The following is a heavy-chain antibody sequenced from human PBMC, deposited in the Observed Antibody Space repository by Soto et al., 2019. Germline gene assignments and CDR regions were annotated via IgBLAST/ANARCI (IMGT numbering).Heavy chain of an antibody. D-gene: IGHD3-22*01. CDR3: ARGRATMIVVAGYFDY. J-gene: IGHJ4*02. V-gene: IGHV1-18*01. CDR2: ISAYNGNT. Sequence: QVQLVQSGAEVKKPGASVKVSCKASGYTFTSYGISWVRQAPGQGLEWMGWISAYNGNTNYAQKLQGRVTMTTDTXTXXAYMELRSLRSDDTAVYYCARGRATMIVVAGYFDYWGQGTLVTVSS. CDR1: GYTFTSYG.